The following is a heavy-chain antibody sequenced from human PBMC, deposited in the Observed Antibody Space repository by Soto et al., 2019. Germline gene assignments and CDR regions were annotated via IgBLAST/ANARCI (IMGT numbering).Heavy chain of an antibody. CDR1: GFTFSSYS. CDR3: ARDSDILTGGFNWFDP. V-gene: IGHV3-48*01. J-gene: IGHJ5*02. D-gene: IGHD3-9*01. Sequence: GGSLRLSCAASGFTFSSYSMNWVRQAPGKGLEWVSYISSSSSTIYYADSVKGRFTISRDNAKNSLYLQMNSLRAEDTAVYYCARDSDILTGGFNWFDPWGQGTLVTVSS. CDR2: ISSSSSTI.